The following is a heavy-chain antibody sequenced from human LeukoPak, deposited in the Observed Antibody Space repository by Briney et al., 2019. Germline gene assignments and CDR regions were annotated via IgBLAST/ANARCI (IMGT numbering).Heavy chain of an antibody. Sequence: GGSLRLSCAASGFTFSSYAMSWVRQAPGKGLEWVSAISGSGGSTYYADSVKGRFTISRDNSKNTLYLQMNSLRAEDTAVYYCAKPLNDSSGYYSTAWTFDYWGQGTLVTVSS. CDR2: ISGSGGST. J-gene: IGHJ4*02. D-gene: IGHD3-22*01. V-gene: IGHV3-23*01. CDR3: AKPLNDSSGYYSTAWTFDY. CDR1: GFTFSSYA.